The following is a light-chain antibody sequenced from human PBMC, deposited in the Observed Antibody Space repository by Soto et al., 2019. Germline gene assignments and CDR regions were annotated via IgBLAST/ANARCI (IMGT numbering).Light chain of an antibody. CDR3: SSYATTDTYV. CDR2: DVN. Sequence: QPVLTQPAPVSGSPGQSITISCTGTGSDVGGYNYVSWFQQYPGKAPKLMIYDVNTRPSGVSNRFSGSKSGNTASLTISGLQAEDEADYYCSSYATTDTYVFGTGTKLTVL. CDR1: GSDVGGYNY. V-gene: IGLV2-14*01. J-gene: IGLJ1*01.